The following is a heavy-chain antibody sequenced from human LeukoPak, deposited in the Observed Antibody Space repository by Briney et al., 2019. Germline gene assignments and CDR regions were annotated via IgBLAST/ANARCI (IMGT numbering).Heavy chain of an antibody. CDR2: IYTSGST. V-gene: IGHV4-61*02. D-gene: IGHD6-6*01. Sequence: SETLSLTCTVSGGSISSGSYYWSWLRQPAGKGLEWIGRIYTSGSTNYNPSLKSRVTISVDTSKNQFSLKLSSVTAADTAVYYCARANIAARWDAFDIWGQGTMVTVSS. J-gene: IGHJ3*02. CDR3: ARANIAARWDAFDI. CDR1: GGSISSGSYY.